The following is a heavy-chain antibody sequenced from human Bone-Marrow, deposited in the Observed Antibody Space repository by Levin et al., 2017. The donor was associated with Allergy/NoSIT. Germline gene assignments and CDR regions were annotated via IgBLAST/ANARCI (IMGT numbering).Heavy chain of an antibody. CDR1: GFSFSNAW. Sequence: GGSLRLSCAVSGFSFSNAWMNWVRQAPGKGLEWVGRIRSESDGGTVDYGASVKGRFTISRDDSKTTLYLEMNSLKTEDTAVYYCTTDQWLVLRRSYWGQGTLVTVSS. D-gene: IGHD6-19*01. CDR3: TTDQWLVLRRSY. V-gene: IGHV3-15*01. CDR2: IRSESDGGTV. J-gene: IGHJ4*02.